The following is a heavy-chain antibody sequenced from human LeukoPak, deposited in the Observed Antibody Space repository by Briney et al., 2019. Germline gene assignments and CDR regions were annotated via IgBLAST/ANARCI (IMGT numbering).Heavy chain of an antibody. Sequence: GASVKVSCKASGYTFTGYYMHWVRQAPGQGLEWMGWINPNSGGTNYAQKFQGRVIMTRDTSISTAYMELSTLRSDDTAVYYCARVGAKYSPSDYWGQGTLVTVSS. V-gene: IGHV1-2*02. CDR1: GYTFTGYY. D-gene: IGHD1-26*01. CDR3: ARVGAKYSPSDY. CDR2: INPNSGGT. J-gene: IGHJ4*02.